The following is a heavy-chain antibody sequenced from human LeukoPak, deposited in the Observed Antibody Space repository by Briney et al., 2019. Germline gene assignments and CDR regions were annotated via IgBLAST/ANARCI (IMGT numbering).Heavy chain of an antibody. D-gene: IGHD5-24*01. CDR3: ARRWRDGSLDY. J-gene: IGHJ4*02. CDR2: IDPDDSYI. Sequence: GESLKISCKGSGYSFTTNWISWVRHMSAKGLEWMGNIDPDDSYINYSPSFQGHVTLSSDKSITTAYLQWSSLKASDTAIYYCARRWRDGSLDYWGQGTLVTVSS. V-gene: IGHV5-10-1*01. CDR1: GYSFTTNW.